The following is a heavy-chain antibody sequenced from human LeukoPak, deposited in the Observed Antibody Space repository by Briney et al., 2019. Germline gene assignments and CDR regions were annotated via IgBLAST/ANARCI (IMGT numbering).Heavy chain of an antibody. V-gene: IGHV1-58*01. CDR2: IVVGSGNT. J-gene: IGHJ4*02. Sequence: SVKVSCKASGFTFTSSVVQWVRQARGERLEWIGWIVVGSGNTNYAQKFQERVTITRDMSTSTAYMELSSLRFEDTAVYYCAADRAGSYLRFVYWGQGTPVTVSS. CDR3: AADRAGSYLRFVY. CDR1: GFTFTSSV. D-gene: IGHD3-10*01.